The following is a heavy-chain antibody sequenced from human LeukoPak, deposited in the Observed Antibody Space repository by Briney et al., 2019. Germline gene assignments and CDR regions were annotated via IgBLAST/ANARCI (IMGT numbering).Heavy chain of an antibody. V-gene: IGHV1-46*01. J-gene: IGHJ5*02. CDR3: VRDNSVEDTAWWFDP. CDR2: INPSGGST. Sequence: ASVEVSCKASGYTFTSYYMHWVRQAPGQGLEWMGIINPSGGSTSYAQKFQGRVTMTRDMSTSTDYMELSSLRSEDTAVYYCVRDNSVEDTAWWFDPWGQGTLVTVSS. D-gene: IGHD4-23*01. CDR1: GYTFTSYY.